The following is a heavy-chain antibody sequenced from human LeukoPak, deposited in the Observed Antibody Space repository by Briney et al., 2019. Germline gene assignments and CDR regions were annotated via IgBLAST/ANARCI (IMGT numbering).Heavy chain of an antibody. CDR1: GFIFSKYG. V-gene: IGHV3-30*02. CDR3: ARDNRDWAFDY. D-gene: IGHD2-21*02. Sequence: PGGSLRLSCGASGFIFSKYGMHWVRQAPGKGLEWVAFINDKGVDKNYADSVKGRSTISRDNSKNTLVLQMNSLRSEDTAVYFCARDNRDWAFDYWGQGTLDTVSS. CDR2: INDKGVDK. J-gene: IGHJ4*02.